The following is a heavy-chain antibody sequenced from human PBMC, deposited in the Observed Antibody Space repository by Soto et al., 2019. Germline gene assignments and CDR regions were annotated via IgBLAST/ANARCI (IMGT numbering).Heavy chain of an antibody. V-gene: IGHV3-23*01. J-gene: IGHJ3*02. CDR3: APHVSCICGCCQYDSFAI. CDR2: ITADGGT. D-gene: IGHD6-19*01. CDR1: EFTVSGHA. Sequence: EVQVLESGGGLVQPGGSLRLSCEGSEFTVSGHAMTWIRQAPGKGPEWVSTITADGGTYYADSVKGRFAMSRDTSENTLYLQMNSLGAEDTAAYYCAPHVSCICGCCQYDSFAIRGQWTMVTVSS.